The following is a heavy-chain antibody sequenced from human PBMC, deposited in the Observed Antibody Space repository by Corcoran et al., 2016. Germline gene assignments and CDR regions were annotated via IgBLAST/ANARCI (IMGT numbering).Heavy chain of an antibody. V-gene: IGHV4-39*01. CDR3: ACNGEYYYYGMDV. CDR1: GGSISSSSYY. Sequence: QLQLQESGPGLVKPSETLSLTCTVSGGSISSSSYYWGWIRQPPGKGLEWIGSIYYSGSTYYNPSLKSRVTISVDTSKNQFSLKLSAVTAADTAVYYCACNGEYYYYGMDVWGQGTTVTVSS. D-gene: IGHD2-15*01. CDR2: IYYSGST. J-gene: IGHJ6*02.